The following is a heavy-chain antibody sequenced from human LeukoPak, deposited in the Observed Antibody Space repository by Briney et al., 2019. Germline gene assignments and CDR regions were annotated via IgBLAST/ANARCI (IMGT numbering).Heavy chain of an antibody. Sequence: SETLSLTCTVSGGSISSYYWSWIRQPPGKGLEWIGYIYYSGSTNYNPSLKSRVTISVDTSKNQFSLKLSSVTAADTAGYYCAREXYYDFWSGRNWFDPWGQGTLVTVSS. J-gene: IGHJ5*02. CDR2: IYYSGST. CDR3: AREXYYDFWSGRNWFDP. CDR1: GGSISSYY. D-gene: IGHD3-3*01. V-gene: IGHV4-59*01.